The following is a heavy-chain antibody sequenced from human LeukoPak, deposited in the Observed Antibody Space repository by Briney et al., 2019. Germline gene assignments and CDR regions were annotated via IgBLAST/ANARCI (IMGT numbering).Heavy chain of an antibody. CDR3: ARVKGYDFDY. CDR2: IYHSGSP. Sequence: SETLSLTCAVSGGSISSNNWWGWVRQPPGKGLEWIGEIYHSGSPNYNPSLKSRVTISVDTSKNQFSLKLSSVTAADTAVYYCARVKGYDFDYWGQGTLVTVSS. J-gene: IGHJ4*02. D-gene: IGHD2-8*01. CDR1: GGSISSNNW. V-gene: IGHV4-4*02.